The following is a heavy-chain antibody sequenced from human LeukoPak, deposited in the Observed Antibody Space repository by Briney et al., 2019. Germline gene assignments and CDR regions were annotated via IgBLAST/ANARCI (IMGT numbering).Heavy chain of an antibody. D-gene: IGHD1-26*01. CDR1: GYTFTGYY. CDR3: ARGGVGATTYVWFDP. CDR2: INPNSGGT. Sequence: ASVKVSCKASGYTFTGYYMHWVRQAPGQGLEWMGWINPNSGGTNYAQKFQGRVTMTRGMSTSTVYMELSSLRSEDTAVYYCARGGVGATTYVWFDPWGQGTLVTVSS. V-gene: IGHV1-2*02. J-gene: IGHJ5*02.